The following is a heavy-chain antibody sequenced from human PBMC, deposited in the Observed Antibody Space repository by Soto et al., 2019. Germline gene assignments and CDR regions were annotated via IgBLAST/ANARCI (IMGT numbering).Heavy chain of an antibody. D-gene: IGHD3-3*01. CDR3: ARGGGVGVAGSAAFDM. Sequence: QLHLVQSGAVVKKPGASVTVSCSASGYPVTAYYMHWVRQAPGRGLEWMGGINPATGAAKYTQTFQGGVTMARDTSTRTVFMELGGLTAEDPAVFSCARGGGVGVAGSAAFDMWGQGTLVPVSS. CDR2: INPATGAA. V-gene: IGHV1-2*02. J-gene: IGHJ3*02. CDR1: GYPVTAYY.